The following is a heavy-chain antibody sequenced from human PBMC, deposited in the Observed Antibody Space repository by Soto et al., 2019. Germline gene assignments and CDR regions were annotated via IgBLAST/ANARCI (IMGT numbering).Heavy chain of an antibody. D-gene: IGHD3-22*01. V-gene: IGHV1-24*01. J-gene: IGHJ4*02. CDR1: GYTLTELS. Sequence: ASVKVSCKVSGYTLTELSMHWVRQAPGKGLEWMGGFDPEDGETIYAQKFQGRVTMTEDTSTDTAYMELSSLRSEDTAVYYCATRYRYYYDSSGYSPGVDYWGQGTLVTVSS. CDR2: FDPEDGET. CDR3: ATRYRYYYDSSGYSPGVDY.